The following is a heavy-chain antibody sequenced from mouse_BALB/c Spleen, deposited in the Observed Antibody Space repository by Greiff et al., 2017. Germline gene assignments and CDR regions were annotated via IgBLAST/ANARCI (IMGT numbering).Heavy chain of an antibody. CDR1: GYTFTDYW. CDR3: ARNYGSSRGAMDY. D-gene: IGHD1-1*01. J-gene: IGHJ4*01. Sequence: QVQLRQPGAELVMPGASVKMSCKASGYTFTDYWMHWVKQRPGQGLEWIGAIDTSDSYTSYNQKFKGKATLTVDESSSTAYMQLSSLTSEDSAVYYCARNYGSSRGAMDYWGQGTSVTVSS. CDR2: IDTSDSYT. V-gene: IGHV1-69*01.